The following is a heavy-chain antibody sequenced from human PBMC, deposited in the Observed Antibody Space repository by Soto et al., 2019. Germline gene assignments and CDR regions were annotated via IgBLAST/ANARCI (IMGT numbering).Heavy chain of an antibody. CDR3: ARQKKCGVWLFDF. Sequence: QVQLVESGGDLRQPGRSLRLSCAASGFTFSSYSINWVRQAPGKGLDWVAVISSDVNYKYYADSVKGRFTSSRDNSKKTLYLQMNSLRDEDVDVYYCARQKKCGVWLFDFWGQGTLVTVSS. D-gene: IGHD5-12*01. CDR1: GFTFSSYS. J-gene: IGHJ4*02. CDR2: ISSDVNYK. V-gene: IGHV3-30-3*01.